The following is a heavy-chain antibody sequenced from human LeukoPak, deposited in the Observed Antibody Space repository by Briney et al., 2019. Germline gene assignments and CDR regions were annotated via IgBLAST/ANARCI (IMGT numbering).Heavy chain of an antibody. J-gene: IGHJ3*02. CDR1: GYSFTSYW. Sequence: GESLKISXKGSGYSFTSYWIGWVRQMPGKGLEWTGIIYPGDSNTRYSPSFQGQVTISVDKSISTAYLQWSSPKASDTAMYYCARPKSGSYAPGAFDIWGQGTMVTVSS. CDR2: IYPGDSNT. V-gene: IGHV5-51*01. CDR3: ARPKSGSYAPGAFDI. D-gene: IGHD1-26*01.